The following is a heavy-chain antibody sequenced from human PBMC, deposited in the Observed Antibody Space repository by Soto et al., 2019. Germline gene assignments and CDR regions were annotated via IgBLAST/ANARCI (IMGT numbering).Heavy chain of an antibody. CDR3: AKDRAFNYFYGMDV. CDR1: GLAFGNYA. D-gene: IGHD3-10*01. J-gene: IGHJ6*02. Sequence: GGSLRLSSRASGLAFGNYAMNWVRQVPGRGLEWVAGVSTNGRSTYYADSVRGRFTISRDNSKITVYLQMNSLRAEDTAVYYCAKDRAFNYFYGMDVWGQGTTVTVSS. CDR2: VSTNGRST. V-gene: IGHV3-23*01.